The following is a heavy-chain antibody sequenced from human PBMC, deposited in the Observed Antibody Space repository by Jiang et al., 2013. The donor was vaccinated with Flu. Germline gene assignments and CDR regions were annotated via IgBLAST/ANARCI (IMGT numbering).Heavy chain of an antibody. CDR1: GGSISSGDYY. CDR3: ARGQVVTAMNID. D-gene: IGHD2-21*02. CDR2: IYYSGST. Sequence: QTLSLTCTVSGGSISSGDYYWSWIRQPPGKGLEWIGYIYYSGSTYYNRPSKSRVTISVDTSKNQFSLKLSSVTAADTAVYYCARGQVVTAMNIDWGQGTLVTVSS. J-gene: IGHJ4*02. V-gene: IGHV4-30-4*08.